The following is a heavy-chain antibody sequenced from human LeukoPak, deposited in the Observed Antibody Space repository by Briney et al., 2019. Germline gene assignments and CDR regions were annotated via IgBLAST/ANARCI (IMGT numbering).Heavy chain of an antibody. CDR1: GFTFNTYS. Sequence: PGGSLRLSCAASGFTFNTYSMTWVRQAPGKGLEWVSVIYGSTYYADSVKGRFTISRDNAKNSLYLQMNSLRAEDTAVYYCARAVVVVPAAMLDYWGQGTLVTVSS. CDR3: ARAVVVVPAAMLDY. J-gene: IGHJ4*02. D-gene: IGHD2-2*01. CDR2: IYGST. V-gene: IGHV3-48*01.